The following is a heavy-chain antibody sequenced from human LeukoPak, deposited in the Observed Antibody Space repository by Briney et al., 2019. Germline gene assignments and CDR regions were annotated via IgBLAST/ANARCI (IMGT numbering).Heavy chain of an antibody. CDR3: VRGLTWSGDY. D-gene: IGHD3-3*01. J-gene: IGHJ4*02. Sequence: GGSLRLSCAASGFTFSNYWMHWVRQAPGKGLVWVSRINTDGSNTGYADSVKGRFTISRDNAKNTLYLQMNSLRAEDTAVYYCVRGLTWSGDYWGQGTLVTVSS. CDR2: INTDGSNT. V-gene: IGHV3-74*01. CDR1: GFTFSNYW.